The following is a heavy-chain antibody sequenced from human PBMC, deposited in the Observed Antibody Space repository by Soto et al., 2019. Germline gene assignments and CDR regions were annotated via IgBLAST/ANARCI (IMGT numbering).Heavy chain of an antibody. J-gene: IGHJ4*02. D-gene: IGHD4-17*01. CDR2: IYHSGST. CDR3: ARGTTTVTTFDY. V-gene: IGHV4-30-2*01. CDR1: GGSISSGGYS. Sequence: QLQLQESGSGLVKPSQTLSLTCAVSGGSISSGGYSWSWIRQPPGKGLECIGYIYHSGSTYYTPSLTSRVTISVDRSKNQLSLKLSSVTAADTAVYYCARGTTTVTTFDYWGQGTLVTVSS.